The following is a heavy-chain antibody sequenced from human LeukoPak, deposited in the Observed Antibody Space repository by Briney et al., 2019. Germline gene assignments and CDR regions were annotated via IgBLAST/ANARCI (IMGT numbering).Heavy chain of an antibody. D-gene: IGHD3-22*01. CDR2: IYHSGST. Sequence: SETLSLTCAVYGGSFSGYYWSWIRQPPGKGLEWIGEIYHSGSTNYNPSLKSRVTISVDKSKNQFSLKLSSVTAADTAVYYCARVYDSSGYDYYFDYWGQGTLVTVSS. CDR1: GGSFSGYY. V-gene: IGHV4-34*01. J-gene: IGHJ4*02. CDR3: ARVYDSSGYDYYFDY.